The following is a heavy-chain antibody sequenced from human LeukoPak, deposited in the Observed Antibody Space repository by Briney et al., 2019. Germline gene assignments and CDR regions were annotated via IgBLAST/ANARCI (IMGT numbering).Heavy chain of an antibody. Sequence: SETLSLTCAVYGGSFSGYYWSWIRQPPGKGLEWIGEINHSGSTNYNPSLKSRVTISVDTSKNQFSLKLSSVTAADTAVYYCASPMVTTWTGGFVVWGQGTMVTVSS. D-gene: IGHD4-17*01. CDR2: INHSGST. J-gene: IGHJ3*01. CDR1: GGSFSGYY. V-gene: IGHV4-34*01. CDR3: ASPMVTTWTGGFVV.